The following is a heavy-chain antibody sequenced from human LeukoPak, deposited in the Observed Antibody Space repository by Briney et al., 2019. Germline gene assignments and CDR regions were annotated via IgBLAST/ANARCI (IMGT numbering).Heavy chain of an antibody. Sequence: GSLRLSCAASGFSFSSYSMNWIRQPPGKGLEWIGYIYYSGSTNYNSSLKSRVTISVDTSKNQFSLKLNSVTAADTAVYYCASLRFQYYFDSWGQGTLVAVSS. D-gene: IGHD3-3*01. V-gene: IGHV4-59*01. J-gene: IGHJ4*02. CDR3: ASLRFQYYFDS. CDR2: IYYSGST. CDR1: GFSFSSYS.